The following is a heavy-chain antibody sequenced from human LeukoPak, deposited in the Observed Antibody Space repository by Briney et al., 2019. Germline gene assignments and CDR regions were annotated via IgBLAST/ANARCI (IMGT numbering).Heavy chain of an antibody. J-gene: IGHJ4*02. V-gene: IGHV3-23*01. CDR2: ISNNGGDT. CDR3: AKPMSTAYRGFFDY. D-gene: IGHD5-18*01. CDR1: GFTFTTYA. Sequence: GGSLRLSCAASGFTFTTYAMSWVRQAPGMGLEWVSSISNNGGDTYYADSVKGRLSISRDNSKNTLYLQINSLRAEDTAMYYCAKPMSTAYRGFFDYGGQGTLVSVSS.